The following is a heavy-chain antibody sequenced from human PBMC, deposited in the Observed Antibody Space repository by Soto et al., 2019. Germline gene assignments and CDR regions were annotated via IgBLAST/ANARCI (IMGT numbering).Heavy chain of an antibody. V-gene: IGHV3-23*01. CDR3: AKKASSVAWSRPYYFDY. Sequence: EVQLLESGGELVQPGGSLRLSCAASGFTFSSYAMSWVRQAPGKGLEWVSTISGSGGSTYYADSVKGRFTISRDNSKNTLYLHMNSLRAEDTAIYYCAKKASSVAWSRPYYFDYWGQGTLVTVSS. CDR1: GFTFSSYA. CDR2: ISGSGGST. J-gene: IGHJ4*02. D-gene: IGHD2-8*02.